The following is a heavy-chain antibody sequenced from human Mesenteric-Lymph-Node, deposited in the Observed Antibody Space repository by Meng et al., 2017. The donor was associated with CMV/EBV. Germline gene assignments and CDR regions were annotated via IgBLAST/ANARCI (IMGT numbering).Heavy chain of an antibody. CDR3: ARDSLGVDSSGYKSY. D-gene: IGHD3-22*01. CDR2: INPSGGST. CDR1: GYTFTSYY. V-gene: IGHV1-46*01. J-gene: IGHJ4*02. Sequence: ASVKVSCKASGYTFTSYYMHWVRQAPGQGLEWMGIINPSGGSTSYAQKFQGRVTITADKSTTTAYMELSSLRSEDTAVYYCARDSLGVDSSGYKSYWGQGTLVTVSS.